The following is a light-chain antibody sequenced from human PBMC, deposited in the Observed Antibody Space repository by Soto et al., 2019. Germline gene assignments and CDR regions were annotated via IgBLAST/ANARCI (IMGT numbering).Light chain of an antibody. CDR1: QSVLYSSNNKNY. V-gene: IGKV4-1*01. Sequence: DIVMTQSPDSLAVSLGERATINCKSSQSVLYSSNNKNYLAWYQQKPGQPPKLLIYWASTRESGVPDRFSGSGSGTDFTLTISSLQAEDVAVYCCQQSYTIPLTFGGGTKVEIK. J-gene: IGKJ4*01. CDR2: WAS. CDR3: QQSYTIPLT.